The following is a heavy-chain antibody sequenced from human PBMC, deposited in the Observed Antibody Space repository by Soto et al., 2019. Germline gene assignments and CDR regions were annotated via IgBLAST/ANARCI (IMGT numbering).Heavy chain of an antibody. J-gene: IGHJ4*02. CDR3: ARHGRHSSGWYLSYFDY. Sequence: QVQLQESGPGLVKPSETLSLTCTVSGGSISSYYWSWIRQPPGKGLEWIGYIYYSGSTNYNPSLKIRVTISVDTSKNQFSLKLSSVTAADTAVYYCARHGRHSSGWYLSYFDYWGQGTLVTVSS. CDR1: GGSISSYY. CDR2: IYYSGST. D-gene: IGHD6-19*01. V-gene: IGHV4-59*08.